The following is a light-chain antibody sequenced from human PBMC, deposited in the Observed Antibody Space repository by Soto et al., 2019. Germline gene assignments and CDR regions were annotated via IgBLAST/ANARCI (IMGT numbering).Light chain of an antibody. CDR3: QQYDTSPPRYT. V-gene: IGKV3-20*01. CDR2: AAS. Sequence: EIELTQSPGTLSLSPGESATLSCRASQSLNSNFLAWYQQKLGQAPRLLVYAASSRATGIPDRFSGSASGTVFTPTISRLVPEDFAVYYCQQYDTSPPRYTFGQGTKLEIK. J-gene: IGKJ2*01. CDR1: QSLNSNF.